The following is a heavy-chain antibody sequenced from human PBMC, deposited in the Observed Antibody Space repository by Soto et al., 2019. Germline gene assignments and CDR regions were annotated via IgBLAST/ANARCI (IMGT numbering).Heavy chain of an antibody. V-gene: IGHV6-1*01. CDR3: ARDLSSGHRNYGKYYFDY. CDR2: TYYRSKWYN. J-gene: IGHJ4*02. CDR1: GDSVSSNSAA. Sequence: SQTLSLTCAISGDSVSSNSAAWNWIRQSPSRGLEWLGRTYYRSKWYNDYAVSVKSRITINPDTSKNQFSLQLNSVTPEDTAVYYCARDLSSGHRNYGKYYFDYWGQGTLVTVSS. D-gene: IGHD4-4*01.